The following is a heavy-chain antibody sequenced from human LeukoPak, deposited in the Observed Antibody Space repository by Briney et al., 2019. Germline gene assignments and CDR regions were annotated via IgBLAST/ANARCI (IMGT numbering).Heavy chain of an antibody. CDR3: ARVAISGVVIRAHGMDV. V-gene: IGHV3-48*01. CDR2: ISSSSSTI. D-gene: IGHD3-3*01. Sequence: GGSLRLSCAASGFTFSSYSMNWVRQAPGKGLEWVSYISSSSSTIYYADSVKGRFTISRDNAKNSLYLQMNSLRAEDTAVYYCARVAISGVVIRAHGMDVWGQGTTVTVSS. CDR1: GFTFSSYS. J-gene: IGHJ6*02.